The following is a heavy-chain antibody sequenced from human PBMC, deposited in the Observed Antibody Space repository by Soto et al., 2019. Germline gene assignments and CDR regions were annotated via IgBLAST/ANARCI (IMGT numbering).Heavy chain of an antibody. CDR1: GASISGFY. V-gene: IGHV4-4*07. CDR2: IYATGTT. Sequence: SETLSLTCTVSGASISGFYWSWIRKSAGKGLEWIGRIYATGTTDYNPSLKSRVMMSVDTSKKQFSLKLRSVTAADTAVYYCVRDGTKTLRDWFDPWGQGIPVTVSS. D-gene: IGHD1-1*01. CDR3: VRDGTKTLRDWFDP. J-gene: IGHJ5*02.